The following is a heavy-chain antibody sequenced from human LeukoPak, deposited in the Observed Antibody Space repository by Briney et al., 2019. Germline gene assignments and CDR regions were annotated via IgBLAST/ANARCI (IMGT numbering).Heavy chain of an antibody. V-gene: IGHV3-21*01. CDR2: ISSSSSYI. CDR3: ASSIAAAGEGGDY. CDR1: GFTFSSYS. Sequence: GGSLRLSCAASGFTFSSYSMNWVRQAPGKGLEWVSSISSSSSYIYYADSVTGRFTISRDNAKNSLYLQMNSLRAEDTAVYYCASSIAAAGEGGDYWGQGTLVTVSS. D-gene: IGHD6-13*01. J-gene: IGHJ4*02.